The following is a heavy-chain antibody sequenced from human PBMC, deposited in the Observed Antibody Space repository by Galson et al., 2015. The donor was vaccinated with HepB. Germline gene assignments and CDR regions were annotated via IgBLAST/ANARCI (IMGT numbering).Heavy chain of an antibody. J-gene: IGHJ4*02. CDR2: ISSSSSTI. CDR3: ARAWFGELLSYFFDY. Sequence: SLRLSCAASGFTFSSYSMNWVRQAPGKGLEWVSYISSSSSTIYYADSVKGRFTISRDNSKNTLHLQMNSLRAEDTAVYYCARAWFGELLSYFFDYWGQGALVTVSS. CDR1: GFTFSSYS. D-gene: IGHD3-10*01. V-gene: IGHV3-48*04.